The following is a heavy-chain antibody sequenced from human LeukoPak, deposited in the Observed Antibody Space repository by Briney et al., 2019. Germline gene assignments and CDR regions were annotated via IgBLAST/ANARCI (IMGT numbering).Heavy chain of an antibody. CDR2: ISGSGVST. Sequence: GGSLRLSCAASGFTFTSYGMSWVRQAPGKGLEWVSGISGSGVSTYYADSVKGRFTISRDNSKNTLYLQMSSLRADDTAVYYWAGLGYYGSGRFFYFDYWGQGTLVTVSS. V-gene: IGHV3-23*01. CDR3: AGLGYYGSGRFFYFDY. J-gene: IGHJ4*02. CDR1: GFTFTSYG. D-gene: IGHD3-10*01.